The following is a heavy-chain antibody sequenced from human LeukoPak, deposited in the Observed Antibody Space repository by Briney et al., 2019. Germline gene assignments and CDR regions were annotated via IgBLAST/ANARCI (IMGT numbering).Heavy chain of an antibody. Sequence: PSETLSLTCAVYGGSFSGYYWSWIRQPPGKGLEWIGEINHSGSTNYNPSLKSRVTISVDTSKNQFSLKLSSVTAADTAVYYCARGCKTYIVVVPAPRSSWFDPWGQGTLVTVSS. CDR3: ARGCKTYIVVVPAPRSSWFDP. D-gene: IGHD2-2*01. CDR2: INHSGST. J-gene: IGHJ5*02. CDR1: GGSFSGYY. V-gene: IGHV4-34*01.